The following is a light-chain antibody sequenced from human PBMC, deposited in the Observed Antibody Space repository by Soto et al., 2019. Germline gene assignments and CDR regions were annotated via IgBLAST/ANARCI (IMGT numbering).Light chain of an antibody. Sequence: EIALTQSPGTLSLSPWERATLSCRASQSVSSNLAWYQQRPGQAPRLLIYGASTRATGIPARFSGSGSGTEFTLTISSLQSEDFAVYYCQQYNNWPRTFGQGTKVDI. J-gene: IGKJ1*01. CDR3: QQYNNWPRT. CDR1: QSVSSN. CDR2: GAS. V-gene: IGKV3-15*01.